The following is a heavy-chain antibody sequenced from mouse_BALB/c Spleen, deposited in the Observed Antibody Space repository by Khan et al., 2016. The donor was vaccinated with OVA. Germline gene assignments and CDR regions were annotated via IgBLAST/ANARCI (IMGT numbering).Heavy chain of an antibody. Sequence: QVQLQQPGAELVRPGVSVKISCKGSGYTFTDYAMHWVKQSHTKSLEWIGVISTCYGDASYNQKFKGKATMTVDKSSSTAYMELARLTSEDSAIYYCARGSGNSRFAYWGQGTLVTVSA. V-gene: IGHV1S137*01. CDR2: ISTCYGDA. CDR3: ARGSGNSRFAY. D-gene: IGHD1-3*01. CDR1: GYTFTDYA. J-gene: IGHJ3*01.